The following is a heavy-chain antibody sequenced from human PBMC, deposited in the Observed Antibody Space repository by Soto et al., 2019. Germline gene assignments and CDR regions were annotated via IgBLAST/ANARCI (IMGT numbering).Heavy chain of an antibody. CDR3: ARDFAPFYGAYEPSWFDP. J-gene: IGHJ5*02. CDR2: ISYDGSNK. CDR1: GFTFSSYA. V-gene: IGHV3-30-3*01. D-gene: IGHD4-17*01. Sequence: HPGGSLRLSCAASGFTFSSYAMHWVRQAPGKGLEWVAVISYDGSNKYYADSVKGRFTISRDNSKNTLYLQMNSLRAEDTAVYYCARDFAPFYGAYEPSWFDPWGQGTLVTVSS.